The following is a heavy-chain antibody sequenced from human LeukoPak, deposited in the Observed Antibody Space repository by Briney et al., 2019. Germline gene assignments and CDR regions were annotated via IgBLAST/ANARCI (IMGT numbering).Heavy chain of an antibody. Sequence: GGSLRLSCAASGFTFSSYSMNWVRQAPGKGLEWVSSISSSSSYIYYADSVKGRFTISRDNAKNSLYLQMNSLRAEDTAVYYCARDGVHPLHSGSYYDVPDYWGQGTLVTVSS. V-gene: IGHV3-21*01. CDR3: ARDGVHPLHSGSYYDVPDY. CDR1: GFTFSSYS. CDR2: ISSSSSYI. D-gene: IGHD1-26*01. J-gene: IGHJ4*02.